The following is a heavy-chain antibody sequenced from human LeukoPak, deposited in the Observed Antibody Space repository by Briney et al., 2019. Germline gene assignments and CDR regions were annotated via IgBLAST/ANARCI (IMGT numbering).Heavy chain of an antibody. CDR2: IIPIFDTA. CDR1: GGTFSSYS. CDR3: ARISLGAIWGYYYGMDV. J-gene: IGHJ6*01. D-gene: IGHD1-26*01. V-gene: IGHV1-69*13. Sequence: GASVKLSCKASGGTFSSYSISWVRQAPGQGREWMGGIIPIFDTADYAQKFQGRVTITADEYTSTAYMELSSLRSEDTAVFYCARISLGAIWGYYYGMDVWGEGTTVTVSS.